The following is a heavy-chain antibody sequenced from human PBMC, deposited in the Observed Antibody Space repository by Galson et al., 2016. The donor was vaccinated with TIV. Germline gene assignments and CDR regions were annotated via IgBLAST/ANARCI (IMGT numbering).Heavy chain of an antibody. CDR1: GYSFSRHA. D-gene: IGHD2-2*01. V-gene: IGHV7-4-1*02. CDR3: ARDRYCSSVSCCFDNNCFDP. Sequence: SVKVSCKASGYSFSRHAMNWVRQAPGQGLEWMGWINTNTGNPMYAQGFTGRFIFSFDTSVSTAYMQISSLKAEDTAVYYCARDRYCSSVSCCFDNNCFDPWGQGTLVTVSS. J-gene: IGHJ5*02. CDR2: INTNTGNP.